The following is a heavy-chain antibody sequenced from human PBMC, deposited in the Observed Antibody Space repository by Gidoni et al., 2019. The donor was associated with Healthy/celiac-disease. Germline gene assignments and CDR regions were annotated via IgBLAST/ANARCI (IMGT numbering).Heavy chain of an antibody. V-gene: IGHV4-39*01. CDR2: IYYSGST. J-gene: IGHJ4*02. D-gene: IGHD1-7*01. CDR3: ARQPQETGTCDY. Sequence: QLQLQESGPGLVKPSETLSLTCTVSGGSISSSSYYWGWIRQPPGKGLEWIGSIYYSGSTYYNPSLKSRVTISVDTSKNQFSLKLSSVTAADTAVYYCARQPQETGTCDYWGQGTLVTVSS. CDR1: GGSISSSSYY.